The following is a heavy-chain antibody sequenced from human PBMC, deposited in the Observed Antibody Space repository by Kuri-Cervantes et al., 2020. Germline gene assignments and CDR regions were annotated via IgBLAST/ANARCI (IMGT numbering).Heavy chain of an antibody. CDR2: MNPNSGNT. CDR3: AKEGTGITIFGVEYYYYGMDV. CDR1: GYTFTSYD. Sequence: ASVKVSCKASGYTFTSYDINWVRQATGQGLEWMGWMNPNSGNTGYAQKFQGRVTMTRNTSISTAYMELSSLRSEDTAVYYCAKEGTGITIFGVEYYYYGMDVWGQGTTVTVSS. D-gene: IGHD3-3*01. V-gene: IGHV1-8*01. J-gene: IGHJ6*02.